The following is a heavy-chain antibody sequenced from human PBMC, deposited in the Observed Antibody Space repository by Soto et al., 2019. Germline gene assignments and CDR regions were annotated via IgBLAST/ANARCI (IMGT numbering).Heavy chain of an antibody. D-gene: IGHD3-10*01. V-gene: IGHV4-39*02. CDR1: GDSISGSPYH. Sequence: PSETLSLTCTVSGDSISGSPYHWGWIRQPPGKGLEWIGSIDDDAKVYYNPSLKSQVTISVDTSKNHFALKVNSVTAADTAVYYCARFYGNAFDVWGRGTVVTVSS. CDR2: IDDDAKV. J-gene: IGHJ3*01. CDR3: ARFYGNAFDV.